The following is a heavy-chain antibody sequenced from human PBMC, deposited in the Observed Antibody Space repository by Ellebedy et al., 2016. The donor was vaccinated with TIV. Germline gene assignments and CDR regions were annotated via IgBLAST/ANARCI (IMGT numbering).Heavy chain of an antibody. D-gene: IGHD5-18*01. J-gene: IGHJ4*02. Sequence: GESLKISCAASGFTFTPYAMAWVRQAPGKGLEWVSGIFGSGSQKYADSLQGRFTISRANSKRTVDLQMNSLRAEDTAIYFCAKDRTSGDGYWVFENWGQGTLVSVSS. CDR1: GFTFTPYA. CDR3: AKDRTSGDGYWVFEN. V-gene: IGHV3-23*01. CDR2: IFGSGS.